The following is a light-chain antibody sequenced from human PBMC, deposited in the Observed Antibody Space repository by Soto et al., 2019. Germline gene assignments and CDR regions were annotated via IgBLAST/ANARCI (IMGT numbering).Light chain of an antibody. V-gene: IGKV1-5*01. J-gene: IGKJ5*01. CDR1: QSVRNY. CDR2: GAS. CDR3: QQYNSYSGIT. Sequence: DIQITQSPSSLSASVGDSVTITCRASQSVRNYLNWYQQRPGKAPKILIYGASSLQSGVPSRFSGSGSGTEFTLTISSLQPDDFATYYCQQYNSYSGITFGQGTRLEIK.